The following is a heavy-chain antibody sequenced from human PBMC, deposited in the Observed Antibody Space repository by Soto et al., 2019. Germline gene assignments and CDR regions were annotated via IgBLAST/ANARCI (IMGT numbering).Heavy chain of an antibody. V-gene: IGHV1-18*01. CDR3: AAEAVLRFLEWPVNAFDI. CDR1: GYTFTSYG. D-gene: IGHD3-3*01. CDR2: ISAYNGNT. J-gene: IGHJ3*02. Sequence: ASVKVSCKASGYTFTSYGISWVRRAPGQGLEWMGWISAYNGNTNYAQKLQGRVTMTTDTSTSTAYMELRSLRSEDTAVYYCAAEAVLRFLEWPVNAFDIWGQGTMVTVSS.